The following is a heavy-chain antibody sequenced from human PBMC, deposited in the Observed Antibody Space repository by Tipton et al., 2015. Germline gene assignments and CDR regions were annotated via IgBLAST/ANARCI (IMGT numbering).Heavy chain of an antibody. CDR1: GGSISSSLHY. J-gene: IGHJ4*02. Sequence: LRLSCTVSGGSISSSLHYWGWIRQPPGKGLEWIGSIYYSGSTYYNPSLKSRVTISVHTSKNQFSLRLSSVTAADTAVYYCASQDIVLMVYGFDYWGQGTLVTVSS. V-gene: IGHV4-39*01. CDR3: ASQDIVLMVYGFDY. D-gene: IGHD2-8*01. CDR2: IYYSGST.